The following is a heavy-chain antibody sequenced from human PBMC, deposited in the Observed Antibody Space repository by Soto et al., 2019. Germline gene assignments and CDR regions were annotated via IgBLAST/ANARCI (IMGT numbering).Heavy chain of an antibody. CDR1: RYTFTSYY. J-gene: IGHJ5*02. Sequence: ASVKVSCKASRYTFTSYYMHWVRQAPGQGLEWMGIINPSGCSTSYSQKFEGRVTMTRDTSTSTVYMELSSLRSEDTAVYYCVRVRYFDWSTNWFDPWGQGTLVTVSS. V-gene: IGHV1-46*01. D-gene: IGHD3-9*01. CDR2: INPSGCST. CDR3: VRVRYFDWSTNWFDP.